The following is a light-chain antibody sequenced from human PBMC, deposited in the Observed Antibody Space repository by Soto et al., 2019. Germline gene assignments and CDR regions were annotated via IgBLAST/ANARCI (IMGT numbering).Light chain of an antibody. CDR3: QQYGSSPNT. J-gene: IGKJ2*01. Sequence: EIVLTQSPGTLSLSPGERATLSCRASQSVSSSYLAWYQQKPGQAPRLLIYGASSRATGIPDRFSGSGSGTDCTLTINRLEPEDFAVSYCQQYGSSPNTFGQGTKLEI. CDR2: GAS. CDR1: QSVSSSY. V-gene: IGKV3-20*01.